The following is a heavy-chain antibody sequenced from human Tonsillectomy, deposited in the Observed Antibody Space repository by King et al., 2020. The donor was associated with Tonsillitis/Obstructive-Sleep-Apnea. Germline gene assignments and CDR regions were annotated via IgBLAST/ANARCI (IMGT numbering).Heavy chain of an antibody. D-gene: IGHD5-24*01. V-gene: IGHV1-46*01. CDR3: ARASGRDRYNMGVGAFDI. Sequence: IQLVQSGAEVKKPGASVKVSCKASGYTFTSYYIHWVRQAPGQGLEWVGIIKPSGGSTTHAQRFQGRVTMTRDTSTSTLYMELTNLRSEDTALYYCARASGRDRYNMGVGAFDIWGQGTMVTVSS. J-gene: IGHJ3*02. CDR1: GYTFTSYY. CDR2: IKPSGGST.